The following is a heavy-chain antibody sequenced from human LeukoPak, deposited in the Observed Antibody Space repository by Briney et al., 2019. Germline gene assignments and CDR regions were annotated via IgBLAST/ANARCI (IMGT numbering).Heavy chain of an antibody. CDR3: ASSYYYDSSGYYPYFDY. Sequence: ASVKVSCKASGYTFTDYYMHWGRQAPGQGLEWMGWINPNSGGTNNAQRFQGRVTMTRDTSISTAYMELSRLRSDDTAVYYCASSYYYDSSGYYPYFDYWGQGTLVTVSS. CDR2: INPNSGGT. J-gene: IGHJ4*02. CDR1: GYTFTDYY. D-gene: IGHD3-22*01. V-gene: IGHV1-2*02.